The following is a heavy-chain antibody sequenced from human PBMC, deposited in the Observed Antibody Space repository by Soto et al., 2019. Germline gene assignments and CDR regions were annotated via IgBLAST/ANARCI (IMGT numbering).Heavy chain of an antibody. V-gene: IGHV1-3*01. Sequence: ASVKVSCKASGYTFTNYGISWVRQAPGQGLEWMGWINAGNGNTKYSQKFQGRVTITRDTSASTAYMELSSLRSEDTVVYYCARGGLALMDVWGQGTTVTVSS. CDR2: INAGNGNT. CDR1: GYTFTNYG. D-gene: IGHD3-16*01. CDR3: ARGGLALMDV. J-gene: IGHJ6*02.